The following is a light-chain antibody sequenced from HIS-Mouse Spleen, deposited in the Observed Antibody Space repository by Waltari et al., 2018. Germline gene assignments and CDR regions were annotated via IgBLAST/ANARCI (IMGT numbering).Light chain of an antibody. CDR2: EDS. CDR1: AFPKKY. J-gene: IGLJ1*01. CDR3: YSTDSSGNHSYV. V-gene: IGLV3-10*01. Sequence: SYELTQPPSVSVSPGQTARITCSGDAFPKKYAYWYQQKSGQAPVLVIYEDSKRPSGIPERFSGSSSGTMATLTISGAQVEDEADYYCYSTDSSGNHSYVFGTGTKVTVL.